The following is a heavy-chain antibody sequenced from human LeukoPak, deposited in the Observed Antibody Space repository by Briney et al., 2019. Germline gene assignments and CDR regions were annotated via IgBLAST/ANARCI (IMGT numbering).Heavy chain of an antibody. CDR1: GYTFTGYY. CDR3: ARTCGGDCYILDS. D-gene: IGHD2-21*02. J-gene: IGHJ4*02. V-gene: IGHV1-2*02. CDR2: INPYTGDT. Sequence: ASVKVSCKASGYTFTGYYMYWVREAPGQGLEWVGWINPYTGDTKYAQNFQGRVTMTRDTSISTVYMEVSRLRSDDTAVYYCARTCGGDCYILDSWGQGTLVTVSS.